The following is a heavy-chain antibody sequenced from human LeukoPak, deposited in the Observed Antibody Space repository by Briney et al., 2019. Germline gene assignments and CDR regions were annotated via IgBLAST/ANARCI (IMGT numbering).Heavy chain of an antibody. V-gene: IGHV3-7*03. J-gene: IGHJ5*02. CDR1: GFTFSSSW. D-gene: IGHD1-26*01. CDR2: IKQDGTEE. Sequence: PGGSLRLSCVASGFTFSSSWMSWVRRAPGKGLEWVANIKQDGTEEYYVDSVRGRFSISKDNAKNSLYLQMNSLRAEDTAVYYCARSRAFNSGAFDPWGQGSLVTVSS. CDR3: ARSRAFNSGAFDP.